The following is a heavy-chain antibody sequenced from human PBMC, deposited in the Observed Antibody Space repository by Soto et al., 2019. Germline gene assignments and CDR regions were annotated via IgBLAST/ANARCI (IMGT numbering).Heavy chain of an antibody. CDR3: ARHTTTDGYFDH. CDR2: IYWDDDK. J-gene: IGHJ4*02. V-gene: IGHV2-5*02. Sequence: QITLKESGPTLVKPTQNITLTCTLSGFSPSSSGVGMGWIRQPPGKALEWLALIYWDDDKRYSPSLKSRLTITKDTSKNQVVLTMTNMDPVDTATYYCARHTTTDGYFDHWGQGTLVTVSS. D-gene: IGHD4-17*01. CDR1: GFSPSSSGVG.